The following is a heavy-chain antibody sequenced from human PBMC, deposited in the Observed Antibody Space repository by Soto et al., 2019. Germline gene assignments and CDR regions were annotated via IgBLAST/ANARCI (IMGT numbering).Heavy chain of an antibody. CDR3: ARVGGIGAPPGTDY. CDR1: GGIFSSYA. V-gene: IGHV1-69*01. CDR2: VIPILGQA. J-gene: IGHJ4*02. Sequence: QVQVVQSGAEVKKPGSSVKVSCKASGGIFSSYAISWLRQAPGQGLEWMGAVIPILGQAYYAQDLQDRVSINADESTRTTYMELSSLRSEDTAVYFCARVGGIGAPPGTDYWGQGTLVTVSS. D-gene: IGHD6-6*01.